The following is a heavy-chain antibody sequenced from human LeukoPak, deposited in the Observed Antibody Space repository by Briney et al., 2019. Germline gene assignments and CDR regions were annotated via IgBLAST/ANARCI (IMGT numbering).Heavy chain of an antibody. J-gene: IGHJ6*03. CDR3: TRGSIAYYYMDV. V-gene: IGHV4-59*01. Sequence: SEALSLTCTVSGGSLSSCYWSWVRQPPGEGLEWSGNSYDSVSTNYNPSLTSRVTISVDTSKNQFSLKLSYVTAADAAVYYCTRGSIAYYYMDVWGKGTTVTISS. CDR1: GGSLSSCY. CDR2: SYDSVST. D-gene: IGHD6-13*01.